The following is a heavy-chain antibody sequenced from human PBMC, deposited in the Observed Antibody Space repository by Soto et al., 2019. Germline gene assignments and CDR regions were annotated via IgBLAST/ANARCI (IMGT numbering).Heavy chain of an antibody. CDR3: ASFYYYDSSGYLYYFDY. D-gene: IGHD3-22*01. J-gene: IGHJ4*02. CDR1: GYTFTSYG. V-gene: IGHV1-18*01. CDR2: ISAYNGKA. Sequence: ASVKVSCKASGYTFTSYGISWVRQAPGQGLEWMGGISAYNGKANYAQKFQGRVTITADESTSTAYMELSSLRSEDTAVYFCASFYYYDSSGYLYYFDYWGQGTLVTVSS.